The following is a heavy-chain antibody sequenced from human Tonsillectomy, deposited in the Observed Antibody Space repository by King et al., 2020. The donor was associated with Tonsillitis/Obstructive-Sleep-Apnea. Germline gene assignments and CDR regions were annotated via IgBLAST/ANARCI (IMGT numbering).Heavy chain of an antibody. Sequence: VQLVESGGGLVQPVRSLRLSCAASRFTFDDYAMHWVRQTPGKGLEWVSGISWNSGSIGYADSVKGRFTISRENAKNSLYLQMHSLRAEDTALYYCAKDRTAALYYYYMDVWGKGTTVTVSS. D-gene: IGHD6-13*01. CDR3: AKDRTAALYYYYMDV. J-gene: IGHJ6*03. CDR2: ISWNSGSI. CDR1: RFTFDDYA. V-gene: IGHV3-9*01.